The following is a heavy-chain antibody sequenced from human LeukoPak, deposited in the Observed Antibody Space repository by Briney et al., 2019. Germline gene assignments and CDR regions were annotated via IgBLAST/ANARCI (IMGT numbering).Heavy chain of an antibody. J-gene: IGHJ6*02. CDR2: IKQGGSEN. CDR1: GFTFTTYW. V-gene: IGHV3-7*04. CDR3: ARGNPMDV. Sequence: PGGSLRLSCAASGFTFTTYWMIWVRQAPGKGLEWVASIKQGGSENSYVDSVRGRFTIFRDNGRNSVFLQMNSLRVEDTAVYFCARGNPMDVWGQGTTVTVSS.